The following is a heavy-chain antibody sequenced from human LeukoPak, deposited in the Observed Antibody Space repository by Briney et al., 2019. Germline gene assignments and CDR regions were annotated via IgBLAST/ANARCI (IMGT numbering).Heavy chain of an antibody. CDR2: INPNSGGT. Sequence: GASVKVSCKAFGYTFTSYGISWVRQAPGQGLEWMGWINPNSGGTNYAQKFQGRVTMTRDTSISTAYMELSRLRSDDTAVYYCARGEYDSSGYWDWYFDLWGRGTLVTVSS. D-gene: IGHD3-22*01. J-gene: IGHJ2*01. CDR1: GYTFTSYG. V-gene: IGHV1-2*02. CDR3: ARGEYDSSGYWDWYFDL.